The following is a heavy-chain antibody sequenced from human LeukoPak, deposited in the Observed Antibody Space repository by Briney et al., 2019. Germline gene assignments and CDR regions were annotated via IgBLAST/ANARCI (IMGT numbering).Heavy chain of an antibody. J-gene: IGHJ4*02. CDR3: VRLEGYSSGWIDY. V-gene: IGHV1-2*02. D-gene: IGHD6-19*01. CDR2: INPNSGGT. CDR1: GYTFTGYY. Sequence: ASVKVSCKASGYTFTGYYMHWVRQAPGQGLEWMGWINPNSGGTNYAQKFQGRVTMTRDTSISTAYMELSRLRSDDMAVYYCVRLEGYSSGWIDYWGQGTLVIVSS.